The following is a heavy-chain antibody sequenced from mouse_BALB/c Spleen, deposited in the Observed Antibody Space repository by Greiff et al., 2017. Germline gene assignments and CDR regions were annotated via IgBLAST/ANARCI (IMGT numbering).Heavy chain of an antibody. J-gene: IGHJ4*01. CDR1: GYAFSSSW. V-gene: IGHV1-82*01. CDR3: ARRGITTEKVYAMDY. D-gene: IGHD2-4*01. CDR2: IYPGDGDT. Sequence: VQLQQSGPELVKPGASVKISCKASGYAFSSSWMNWVKQRPGQGLEWIGRIYPGDGDTNYNGKFKGKATLTADKSSSTAYMQLSSLASVDSAVYFCARRGITTEKVYAMDYWGQGTSVTVSS.